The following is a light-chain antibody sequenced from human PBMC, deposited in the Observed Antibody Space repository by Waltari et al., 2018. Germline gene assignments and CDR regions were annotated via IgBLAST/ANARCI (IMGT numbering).Light chain of an antibody. V-gene: IGKV1-39*01. CDR3: QRTHSTPPT. Sequence: DIQMTQSPSSLSASVGDRVTITCRASQNINIYLNWYHQKPEKAPKLLINALSSLQGGIPSRFIGSGSWKEFTLTLRGLQPEDFGTYYCQRTHSTPPTFGHGTKVEI. J-gene: IGKJ1*01. CDR2: ALS. CDR1: QNINIY.